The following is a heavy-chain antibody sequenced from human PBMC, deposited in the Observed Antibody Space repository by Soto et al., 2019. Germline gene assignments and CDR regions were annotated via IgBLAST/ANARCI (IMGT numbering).Heavy chain of an antibody. D-gene: IGHD6-13*01. V-gene: IGHV4-39*01. CDR2: VYYSGST. Sequence: QLQLQESGPGLVKPSETLSLTCTVSGGSISSSTYYWGWIRQPPGKGLEWIGSVYYSGSTYYNPSLKSRVTISVDTSKNQLSLKLSSVTAADTAVYYCARHRPQGAVAGPDIYPDYYYNGMDVWGQGTTVTVSA. CDR1: GGSISSSTYY. CDR3: ARHRPQGAVAGPDIYPDYYYNGMDV. J-gene: IGHJ6*01.